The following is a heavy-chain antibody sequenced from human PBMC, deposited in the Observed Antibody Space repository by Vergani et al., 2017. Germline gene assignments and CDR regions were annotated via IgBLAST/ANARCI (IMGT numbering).Heavy chain of an antibody. CDR2: ISGSGGST. CDR3: AKLLGLRFLEWLSQSDYYMDV. J-gene: IGHJ6*03. V-gene: IGHV3-23*04. CDR1: GFTFDDYA. Sequence: EVQLVESGGGLVQPGRSLRLSCAASGFTFDDYAMHWVRQAPGKGLEWVSAISGSGGSTYYADSVKGRFTISRDNSKNTLYLQMNSLRAEDTAVYYCAKLLGLRFLEWLSQSDYYMDVWGKGP. D-gene: IGHD3-3*01.